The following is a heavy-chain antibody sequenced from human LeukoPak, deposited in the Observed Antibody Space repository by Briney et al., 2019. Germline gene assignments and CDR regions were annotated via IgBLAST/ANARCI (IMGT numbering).Heavy chain of an antibody. CDR3: ARDRRGYSGYDPMYYFDY. Sequence: GGSLSLSCAASGFTFSSYSMNWVRQAPGKGLEWVSSISSSSSNIYYADSVMGRFTISRDNAKVSLYLQMDSLRAEDTAVYYCARDRRGYSGYDPMYYFDYWGQGTLVTVSS. CDR1: GFTFSSYS. J-gene: IGHJ4*02. D-gene: IGHD5-12*01. CDR2: ISSSSSNI. V-gene: IGHV3-21*01.